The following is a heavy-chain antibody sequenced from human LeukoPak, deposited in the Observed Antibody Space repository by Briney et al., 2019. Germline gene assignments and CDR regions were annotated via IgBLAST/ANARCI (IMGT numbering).Heavy chain of an antibody. J-gene: IGHJ6*03. CDR2: IYYSGST. CDR1: GGSINSGPYY. V-gene: IGHV4-31*03. D-gene: IGHD2-8*01. Sequence: SETPSLTCTVSGGSINSGPYYWTWIRQHPGKGLEWIGYIYYSGSTYYNPSLKSRVSISVDTSKNQFSLKLSSVTAADTAVYYCARDLYTTRPDTYYYYLDVWGKGTTVTVSS. CDR3: ARDLYTTRPDTYYYYLDV.